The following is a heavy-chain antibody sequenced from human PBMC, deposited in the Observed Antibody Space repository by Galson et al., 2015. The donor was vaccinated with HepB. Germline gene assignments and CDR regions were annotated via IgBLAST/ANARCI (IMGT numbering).Heavy chain of an antibody. Sequence: QSGAEVKKPGESLRNSCKGSGYSFTSYWISWVRQMPGKGLEWMGRIDTSDSYTNYSPSFQVHVTISADKSISTAYLQWSSLKASDPAMYYCASYHCSGGSCYPPDYYYGMDVWGQGTTVTVSS. D-gene: IGHD2-15*01. V-gene: IGHV5-10-1*01. J-gene: IGHJ6*02. CDR3: ASYHCSGGSCYPPDYYYGMDV. CDR2: IDTSDSYT. CDR1: GYSFTSYW.